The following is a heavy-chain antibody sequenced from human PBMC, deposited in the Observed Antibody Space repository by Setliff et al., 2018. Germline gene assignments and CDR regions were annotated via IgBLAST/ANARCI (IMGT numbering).Heavy chain of an antibody. CDR1: SYTFSSYG. D-gene: IGHD2-15*01. CDR2: ISAYNGDT. Sequence: ASVKVSCKASSYTFSSYGISWVRQAPGQGLEWMGWISAYNGDTNYAQNLQGRVTMTTDTSTSTAYMELRSLRSDDTAVYYCARDRRNIVVAVVNAAFDIWGQGTMVT. V-gene: IGHV1-18*01. CDR3: ARDRRNIVVAVVNAAFDI. J-gene: IGHJ3*02.